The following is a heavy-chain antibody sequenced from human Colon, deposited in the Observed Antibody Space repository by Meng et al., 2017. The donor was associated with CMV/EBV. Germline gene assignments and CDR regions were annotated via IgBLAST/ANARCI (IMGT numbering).Heavy chain of an antibody. CDR1: CGSASGYY. D-gene: IGHD2-2*01. CDR3: ARATNSSCWEVLDY. V-gene: IGHV4-34*01. CDR2: SYYTGST. J-gene: IGHJ4*01. Sequence: VQLHQGGAGLSKASVTLSLTCAVYCGSASGYYWTCIRQRPGRGLEWSGESYYTGSTNHSPSLKSRVTISLDTSNNQFSLKLNSVTAADTAVYYCARATNSSCWEVLDYWGHGTLVTVSS.